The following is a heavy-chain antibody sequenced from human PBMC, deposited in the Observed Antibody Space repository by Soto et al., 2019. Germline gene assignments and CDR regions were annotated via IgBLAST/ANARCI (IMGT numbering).Heavy chain of an antibody. V-gene: IGHV4-30-2*01. CDR3: ARVPGP. Sequence: PSETLSLTCAVSGGSISSGGYSWSWIRQPPGKGLEWIGYIYHIGSTYYNPSLKSRVTISVDRSKNQFSLKLSSVTAADTAVYYCARVPGPWGQGTLVTVSS. J-gene: IGHJ5*02. CDR1: GGSISSGGYS. CDR2: IYHIGST.